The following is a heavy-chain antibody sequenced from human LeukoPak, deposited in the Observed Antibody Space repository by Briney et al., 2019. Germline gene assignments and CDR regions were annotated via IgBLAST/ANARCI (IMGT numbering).Heavy chain of an antibody. CDR2: IYTSGST. D-gene: IGHD2-21*01. Sequence: SETLSLTCTVSGGSISSYYWSWIRQPAGKGLEWIGRIYTSGSTNYNPSLKSRVTMSVDTSKNQFSMKLTSVTAADTAVYYCARVKGAYCGGDCYRRVDYWGQGTLVTVSA. CDR3: ARVKGAYCGGDCYRRVDY. V-gene: IGHV4-4*07. J-gene: IGHJ4*02. CDR1: GGSISSYY.